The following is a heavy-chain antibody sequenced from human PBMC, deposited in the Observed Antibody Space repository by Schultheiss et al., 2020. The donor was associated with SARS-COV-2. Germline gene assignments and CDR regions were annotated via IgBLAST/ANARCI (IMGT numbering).Heavy chain of an antibody. CDR1: GFTFSSYA. CDR3: AKGMTTVIQGDYGMDV. V-gene: IGHV3-23*01. Sequence: GGSLRLSCAASGFTFSSYAMSWVRQAPGKGLEWVSAISGSGGSTYYADSVKGRFTISRDNSKNTLYLQMNSLRAEDTAVYYCAKGMTTVIQGDYGMDVWGQGTTVTVSS. CDR2: ISGSGGST. J-gene: IGHJ6*02. D-gene: IGHD4-11*01.